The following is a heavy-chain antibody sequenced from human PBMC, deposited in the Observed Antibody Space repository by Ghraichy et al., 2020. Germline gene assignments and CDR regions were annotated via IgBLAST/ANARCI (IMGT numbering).Heavy chain of an antibody. J-gene: IGHJ3*02. D-gene: IGHD2-21*02. V-gene: IGHV3-23*01. Sequence: ESLNISCAASGFTFSSYAMSWVRQAPGKGLEWVSGISGSGGNTYYADSVKGRFTISRDNSKNTLYLQMNSLRAEDTAAYYCAKGFTYCGGDCYSSLGAFDIWGQGTMVTVSS. CDR3: AKGFTYCGGDCYSSLGAFDI. CDR2: ISGSGGNT. CDR1: GFTFSSYA.